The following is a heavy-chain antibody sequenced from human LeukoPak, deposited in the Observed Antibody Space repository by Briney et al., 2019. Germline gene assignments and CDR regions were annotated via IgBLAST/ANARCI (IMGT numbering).Heavy chain of an antibody. CDR3: AKDGDSSGWLYNIYFDY. Sequence: PGGSLRLSCAASGFTFSSYAMSWVRQALGKGLEWVSAISGSGGSTYYADSVKGRFTISRDNSKNTLYLQMNSLRAEDTAVYYCAKDGDSSGWLYNIYFDYWGQGTLVTVSS. V-gene: IGHV3-23*01. CDR1: GFTFSSYA. J-gene: IGHJ4*02. CDR2: ISGSGGST. D-gene: IGHD6-19*01.